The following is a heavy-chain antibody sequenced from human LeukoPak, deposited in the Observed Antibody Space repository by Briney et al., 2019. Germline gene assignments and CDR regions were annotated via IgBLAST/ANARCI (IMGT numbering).Heavy chain of an antibody. V-gene: IGHV1-18*01. CDR3: ARYSSSWYLYDY. CDR1: GYSFTTYG. Sequence: ASVKVSCKASGYSFTTYGFSWMRQAPGQGLEWMGIIAYNGNTYYAENLQGRVTMTTHSSTNTAYMELRNLRSDDTAVYYCARYSSSWYLYDYWGQGTLVTVSS. D-gene: IGHD6-13*01. CDR2: IAYNGNT. J-gene: IGHJ4*02.